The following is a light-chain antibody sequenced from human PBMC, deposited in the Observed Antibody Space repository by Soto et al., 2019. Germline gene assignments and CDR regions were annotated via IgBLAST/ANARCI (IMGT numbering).Light chain of an antibody. CDR1: QSVSSN. Sequence: EIVMTQSPATLSVSPGERATLSCRASQSVSSNLAWFQQKPGQAPRLLIYRASTRITGIPARFSGSGSGTEFTLTISSLQSEDFAVSYCLHSNNSPRTFGQGTKV. V-gene: IGKV3-15*01. CDR2: RAS. CDR3: LHSNNSPRT. J-gene: IGKJ1*01.